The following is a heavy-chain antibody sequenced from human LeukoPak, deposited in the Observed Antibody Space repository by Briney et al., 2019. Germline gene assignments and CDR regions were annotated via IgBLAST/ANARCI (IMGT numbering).Heavy chain of an antibody. CDR1: GGSISTSGYY. CDR2: IYYSGST. CDR3: ARISLTGDAPIGGYCDY. V-gene: IGHV4-39*07. Sequence: SETLSLTCTVSGGSISTSGYYWGWIRQPPGKGMEWIGNIYYSGSTYYNPSLKSRVTISVDMSKNQFSLKLTSVTAADTAVYYCARISLTGDAPIGGYCDYWGQGTLVTVSS. J-gene: IGHJ4*02. D-gene: IGHD3-9*01.